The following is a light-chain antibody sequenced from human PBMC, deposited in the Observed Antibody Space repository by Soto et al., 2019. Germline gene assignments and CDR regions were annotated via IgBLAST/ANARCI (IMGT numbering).Light chain of an antibody. CDR3: GSWDTSLSRII. V-gene: IGLV1-51*01. CDR2: DNN. J-gene: IGLJ2*01. CDR1: SFNIGDNY. Sequence: QSVLTQPPSVSAAPGQKVTISCSGGSFNIGDNYVSWYQQLPGTAPKLLIYDNNKRPSGIPDRFSGSMSGTSATLDISGLLTVDEADYYAGSWDTSLSRIIFGGGTKVTVL.